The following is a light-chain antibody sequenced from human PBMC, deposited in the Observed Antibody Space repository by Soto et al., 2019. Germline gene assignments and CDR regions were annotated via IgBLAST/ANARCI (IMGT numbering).Light chain of an antibody. V-gene: IGKV1-5*01. J-gene: IGKJ1*01. CDR2: DAS. Sequence: IQMAESPSTLSGSVGDRVSITCRSSQTISSWLAWYQQKPGKAPNLLIYDASSLESGVPSRFSGSGSGTEFTLTISSLQPDDFATYYCQQYNSYSPWTFGQGTKVDIK. CDR3: QQYNSYSPWT. CDR1: QTISSW.